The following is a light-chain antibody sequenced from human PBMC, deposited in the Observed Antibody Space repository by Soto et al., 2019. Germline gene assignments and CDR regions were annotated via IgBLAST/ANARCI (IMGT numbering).Light chain of an antibody. CDR1: QSVSSN. J-gene: IGKJ4*01. CDR2: GAS. V-gene: IGKV3-15*01. CDR3: QQYNNWPLT. Sequence: ELAKTKSPATLSVAPGERATLSCRASQSVSSNLAWYQQKPGQAPRLLIYGASTRATGIPAKFSGSGSGTEFTLTISSLQSEDFAVYYCQQYNNWPLTFGGGTKVEIK.